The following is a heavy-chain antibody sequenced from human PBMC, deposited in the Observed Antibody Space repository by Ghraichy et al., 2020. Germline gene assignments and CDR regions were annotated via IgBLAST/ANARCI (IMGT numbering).Heavy chain of an antibody. CDR1: GGSISSGGYY. J-gene: IGHJ4*02. CDR3: ARAPPAGAPFDC. Sequence: TLSLTCTVSGGSISSGGYYWSWIRQHPGKGLEWIGYIYYSGSTYYNPSLKSRVAISVDTSKNQFSLKLSSVTAADTAVYYCARAPPAGAPFDCWGQGTLVTVSS. CDR2: IYYSGST. V-gene: IGHV4-31*03. D-gene: IGHD2-2*01.